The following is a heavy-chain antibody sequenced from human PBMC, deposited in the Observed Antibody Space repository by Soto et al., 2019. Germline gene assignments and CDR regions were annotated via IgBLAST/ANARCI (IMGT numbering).Heavy chain of an antibody. Sequence: EVQLLESGGGLVQPGGSLRLSCVASGFTFSAYSMNWVRQAPGKGLEWLSYISGDRAYIYYADSVRGRFTISRENAENSLYLQIDNLRDEDTALYYCARQVYTVVTPMDFWGQGTLVTVSS. D-gene: IGHD2-21*02. CDR3: ARQVYTVVTPMDF. J-gene: IGHJ4*02. V-gene: IGHV3-48*02. CDR1: GFTFSAYS. CDR2: ISGDRAYI.